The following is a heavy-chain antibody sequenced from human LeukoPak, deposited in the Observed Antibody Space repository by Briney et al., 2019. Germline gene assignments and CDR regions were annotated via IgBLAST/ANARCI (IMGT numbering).Heavy chain of an antibody. J-gene: IGHJ3*02. Sequence: GGSLRLSCAASGFTFTIYAMSWVRQAPGKGLEWVSVIGTGGDTYYADSVKGRFTISRDNSKNTLYLQMNSLRAEDTAVYYCAKGDIFDAFDIWGQGTMVTVSS. CDR3: AKGDIFDAFDI. CDR2: IGTGGDT. D-gene: IGHD3-9*01. CDR1: GFTFTIYA. V-gene: IGHV3-23*01.